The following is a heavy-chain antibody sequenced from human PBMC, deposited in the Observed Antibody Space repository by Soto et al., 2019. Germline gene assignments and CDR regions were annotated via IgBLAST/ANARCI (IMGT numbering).Heavy chain of an antibody. CDR3: ARDNYYYYYMDV. Sequence: GGSLRLSCAASGFTFSSYSMNWVRQAPGKGLEWVSSISSSSSYIYYADSVKGRFTISRDNAKNSLYLQMNSLRAEETAVYYCARDNYYYYYMDVWGKGTTVTVSS. CDR1: GFTFSSYS. J-gene: IGHJ6*03. CDR2: ISSSSSYI. V-gene: IGHV3-21*01.